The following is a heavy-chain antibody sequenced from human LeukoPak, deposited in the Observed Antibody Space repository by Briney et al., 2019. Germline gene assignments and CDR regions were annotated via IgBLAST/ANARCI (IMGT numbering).Heavy chain of an antibody. D-gene: IGHD4/OR15-4a*01. J-gene: IGHJ4*02. V-gene: IGHV3-30*18. CDR3: AKLRS. CDR2: ISYDGSNK. CDR1: GFTVSSYG. Sequence: GGSLRLSCAASGFTVSSYGMHWVRQAPGKGLEWVAVISYDGSNKYYADSVKGRFTISRDNSKNTLYLQMNSLRAEDTAVYYCAKLRSWGQGTLVTVSS.